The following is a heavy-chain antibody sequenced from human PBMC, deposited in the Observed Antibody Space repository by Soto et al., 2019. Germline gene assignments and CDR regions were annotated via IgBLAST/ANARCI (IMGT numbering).Heavy chain of an antibody. CDR2: IYYSGST. CDR3: ARDSSGGMDV. D-gene: IGHD3-10*01. V-gene: IGHV4-59*01. CDR1: GGSISSYY. Sequence: SSETLSLTCTVSGGSISSYYWSWIRQPPGKGLEWIGYIYYSGSTNYNPSLKSRVTISVDTSKNQFSLKLSSVTAADTAVYYCARDSSGGMDVWGQGTTVTVSS. J-gene: IGHJ6*02.